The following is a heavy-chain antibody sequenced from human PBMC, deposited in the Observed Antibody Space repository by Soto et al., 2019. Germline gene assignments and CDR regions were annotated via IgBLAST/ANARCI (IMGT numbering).Heavy chain of an antibody. CDR2: IKQDGSEK. Sequence: GGSLRLSCAASGFTFSSYWMSWVRQAPGKGLEWVANIKQDGSEKYYVDSVKGRFTISRDNAKNSLYLQMNSLRAEDTAVYYCAREAGYSSSWLDYWGQGTLVTVSS. V-gene: IGHV3-7*01. J-gene: IGHJ4*02. CDR3: AREAGYSSSWLDY. CDR1: GFTFSSYW. D-gene: IGHD6-13*01.